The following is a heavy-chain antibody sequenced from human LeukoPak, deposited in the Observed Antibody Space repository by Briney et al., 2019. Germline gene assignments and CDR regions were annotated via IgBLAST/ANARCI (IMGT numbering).Heavy chain of an antibody. Sequence: PGGSLRLSCAASGFTFDDYAMHWVRQAPGKGLEWVSGISWNSGSIGYADSVKGRFTISRDNAKNSLYLQMNSLRAEDTALYYCAKDSYYDILPGYYTLWGQGTLVTVSS. CDR1: GFTFDDYA. V-gene: IGHV3-9*01. CDR3: AKDSYYDILPGYYTL. CDR2: ISWNSGSI. D-gene: IGHD3-9*01. J-gene: IGHJ4*02.